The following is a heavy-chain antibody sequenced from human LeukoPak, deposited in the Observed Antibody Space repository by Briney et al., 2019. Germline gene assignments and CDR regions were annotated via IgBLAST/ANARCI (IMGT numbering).Heavy chain of an antibody. D-gene: IGHD2-15*01. CDR3: AKSGYCSGGNCGYFDY. V-gene: IGHV3-30*04. J-gene: IGHJ4*02. Sequence: PGGSLRLSCAASGFTFSNYAMHWVRQAPGKGREGVAVISYDGSNKWYADSVKGRFTISRDNSKNTLFLQMNSLRAEDTAVYYCAKSGYCSGGNCGYFDYWGQGTLVTVSS. CDR1: GFTFSNYA. CDR2: ISYDGSNK.